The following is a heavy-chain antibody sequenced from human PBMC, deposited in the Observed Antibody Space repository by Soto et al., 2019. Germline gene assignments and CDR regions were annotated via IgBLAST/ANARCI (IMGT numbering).Heavy chain of an antibody. V-gene: IGHV4-59*01. CDR2: IYYSGST. J-gene: IGHJ4*02. CDR1: GGSISSYY. CDR3: ARGIQLWLITYYFDY. D-gene: IGHD5-18*01. Sequence: SETLSLTCTVSGGSISSYYWSWIRQPPGKRLGWIGYIYYSGSTNYNPSLKSRVTISVDTSKNQFSLKLSSVTAADTALYYCARGIQLWLITYYFDYWGQGTLVTVSS.